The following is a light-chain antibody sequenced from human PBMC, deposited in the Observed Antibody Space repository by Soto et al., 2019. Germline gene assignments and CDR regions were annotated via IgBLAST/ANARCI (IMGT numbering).Light chain of an antibody. CDR2: HVT. CDR1: SSDIGHYDY. Sequence: QSALTQPASVSGSPGQSITISCTGTSSDIGHYDYVSWYQQHPGKAPKLMIYHVTYRPSGVSNRYSDSKSGNSASLTISGLQDDDEADYYCCSLTTSHTYVFGSGTKLTVL. J-gene: IGLJ1*01. V-gene: IGLV2-14*03. CDR3: CSLTTSHTYV.